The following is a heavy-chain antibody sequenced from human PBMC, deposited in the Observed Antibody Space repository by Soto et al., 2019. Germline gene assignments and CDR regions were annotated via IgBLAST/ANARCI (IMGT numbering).Heavy chain of an antibody. V-gene: IGHV3-11*01. CDR2: ISSSGSTI. J-gene: IGHJ6*02. Sequence: PGGSLRLSCAASGSTFSDYYMSWIRQAPGKGLEWVSYISSSGSTIYYADSVKGRFTISRDNAKNSLYLQMNSLRAEDTAVYYCARGRSSNPLYWYYGMDVWGQGTTVTVSS. CDR3: ARGRSSNPLYWYYGMDV. D-gene: IGHD4-4*01. CDR1: GSTFSDYY.